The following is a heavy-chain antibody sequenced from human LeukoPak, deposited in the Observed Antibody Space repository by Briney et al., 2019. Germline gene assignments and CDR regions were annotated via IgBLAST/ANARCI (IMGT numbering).Heavy chain of an antibody. CDR3: AKGNWGERLDWCFDL. CDR2: ITGSGGST. CDR1: GFTFSSYD. J-gene: IGHJ2*01. V-gene: IGHV3-23*01. Sequence: GGSLRLSCAASGFTFSSYDMSWVRQAPGSGLEWVSGITGSGGSTYYADSVKGRFTISRDNSKNTLYLQMNSLRAEDTAVYYCAKGNWGERLDWCFDLWGRGTLVTVSS. D-gene: IGHD1-26*01.